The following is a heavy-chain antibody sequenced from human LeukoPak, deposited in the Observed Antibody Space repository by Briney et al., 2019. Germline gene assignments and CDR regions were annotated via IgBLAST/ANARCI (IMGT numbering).Heavy chain of an antibody. CDR2: ISAPGST. V-gene: IGHV4-4*07. Sequence: SETLSLTRTDSGGSISSYYWSWIRQPAGKGLEWIGRISAPGSTNYNPPLKSRLTMTLDTSKNQLSLNLRSVTAADTAVYYCVKGAVYESFVFDIWGEETVVTVSS. CDR1: GGSISSYY. J-gene: IGHJ3*02. D-gene: IGHD5/OR15-5a*01. CDR3: VKGAVYESFVFDI.